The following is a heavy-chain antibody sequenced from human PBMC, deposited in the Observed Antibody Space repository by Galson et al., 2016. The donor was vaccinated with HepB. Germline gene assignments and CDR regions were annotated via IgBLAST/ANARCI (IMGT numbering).Heavy chain of an antibody. V-gene: IGHV1-69*13. D-gene: IGHD5-18*01. J-gene: IGHJ4*02. Sequence: SVKVSCKAFGGTFNSYIINWVRQAPGQGLEWIGGIIPIFGKRNYAQNFQGSVTITADESTNTASMELIRLRSEDTAVYFCARSYYVSTEGYRPFDSWSQGTLFTVSS. CDR2: IIPIFGKR. CDR1: GGTFNSYI. CDR3: ARSYYVSTEGYRPFDS.